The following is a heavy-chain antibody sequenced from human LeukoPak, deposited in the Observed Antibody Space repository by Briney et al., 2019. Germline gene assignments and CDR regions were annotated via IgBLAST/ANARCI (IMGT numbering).Heavy chain of an antibody. Sequence: AASVKVPCKASGGTFSSYAISWVRQAPGQGLEWMGGIIPIFGTANYAQKFQGRVTMARDTSISTAYMELSRLESDDTAIYYCARALSIWYGWFDPWGQGTLVTVSS. CDR2: IIPIFGTA. CDR1: GGTFSSYA. V-gene: IGHV1-69*05. CDR3: ARALSIWYGWFDP. J-gene: IGHJ5*02. D-gene: IGHD6-13*01.